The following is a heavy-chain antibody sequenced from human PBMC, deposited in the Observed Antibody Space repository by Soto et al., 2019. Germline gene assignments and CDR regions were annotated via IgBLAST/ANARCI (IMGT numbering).Heavy chain of an antibody. V-gene: IGHV4-30-2*01. J-gene: IGHJ5*02. Sequence: SETLSLTCAVSGGSISSGGYSWSWIRQPPGKGLEGIGYIYHSGSIYYNPSLKSRVTISVDRSKNQFSLKLSSVTAADTAVYYCARVSYGDSDNWFDPWGQGTLVTVSS. CDR2: IYHSGSI. D-gene: IGHD4-17*01. CDR3: ARVSYGDSDNWFDP. CDR1: GGSISSGGYS.